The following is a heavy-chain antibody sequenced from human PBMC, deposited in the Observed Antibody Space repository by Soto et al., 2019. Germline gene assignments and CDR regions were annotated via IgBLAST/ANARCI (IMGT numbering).Heavy chain of an antibody. CDR1: GYTLTELS. Sequence: ASVKVSCEVSGYTLTELSMHWGRQAPGKGIEWMGGFDPEDGETIYAQKFQGRVTMTEDTSTDTAYMELSSLRSEDTAVYYCATFIVLMVYAIGPLDYSGQGTLVTVSS. CDR2: FDPEDGET. V-gene: IGHV1-24*01. D-gene: IGHD2-8*01. CDR3: ATFIVLMVYAIGPLDY. J-gene: IGHJ4*02.